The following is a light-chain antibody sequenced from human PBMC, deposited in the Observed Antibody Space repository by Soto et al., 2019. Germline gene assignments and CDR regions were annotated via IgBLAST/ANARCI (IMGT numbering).Light chain of an antibody. J-gene: IGLJ2*01. CDR3: AAWDDSLSGVV. V-gene: IGLV1-47*01. Sequence: QSVLTQPPSASGTPGQRVTISCSGSSSNIGSNSVHWYPQLPGTAPKLLIYSNSQRPSGVPERISGSKSGTSASLAISGLRSEDEADYYCAAWDDSLSGVVFGGGTKLTVL. CDR1: SSNIGSNS. CDR2: SNS.